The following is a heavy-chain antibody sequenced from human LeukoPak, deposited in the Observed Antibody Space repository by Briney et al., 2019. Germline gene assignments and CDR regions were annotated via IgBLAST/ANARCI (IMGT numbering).Heavy chain of an antibody. V-gene: IGHV3-23*01. D-gene: IGHD5-12*01. J-gene: IGHJ4*02. CDR1: GFTFSSYS. CDR3: AKDQGYSGYHPLDY. Sequence: PEGSLRLSCAASGFTFSSYSMNWVRQAPGKGLEWVSAISGSGGRTYYADSVKGRFTISRDNSKNTLYVQMNSLSAEDTAVYYCAKDQGYSGYHPLDYWGQGTLVTVSS. CDR2: ISGSGGRT.